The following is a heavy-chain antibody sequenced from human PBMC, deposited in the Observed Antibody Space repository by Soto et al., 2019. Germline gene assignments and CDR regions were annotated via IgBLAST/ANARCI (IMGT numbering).Heavy chain of an antibody. Sequence: ASVKVSCKASGYTFTSYGISWVRQAPGQGLEWMGWISAYNGNTNYAQKLQGRVTMTTDTSTSTAYMEMRSLRSDDTAVYYCARASELELLFDYWGQGTLVTVFS. J-gene: IGHJ4*02. D-gene: IGHD1-7*01. CDR2: ISAYNGNT. CDR3: ARASELELLFDY. CDR1: GYTFTSYG. V-gene: IGHV1-18*01.